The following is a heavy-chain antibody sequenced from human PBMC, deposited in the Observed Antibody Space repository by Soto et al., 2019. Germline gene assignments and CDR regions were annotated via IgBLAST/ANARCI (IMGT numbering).Heavy chain of an antibody. J-gene: IGHJ4*02. Sequence: XGSLILSCAAAGVVLNYYAMHWVRQIPAQGLEWVAVIPTDGSNKFYADSVKGRLNISRRNSKNTLYLEMTRLREEDTAMYYCVRDFHSGSYFFDYWGQGTLVTVSS. CDR3: VRDFHSGSYFFDY. CDR2: IPTDGSNK. D-gene: IGHD1-26*01. CDR1: GVVLNYYA. V-gene: IGHV3-30-3*01.